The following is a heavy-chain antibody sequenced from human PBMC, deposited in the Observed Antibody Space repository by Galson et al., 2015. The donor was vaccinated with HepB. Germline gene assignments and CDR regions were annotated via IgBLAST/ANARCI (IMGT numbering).Heavy chain of an antibody. V-gene: IGHV3-74*01. CDR1: GFTFSSYW. D-gene: IGHD3-22*01. Sequence: SLRLSCAASGFTFSSYWMHWVRQAPGKGLVWVSRINSDGSSTSYADSVKGRFTISRDNAKNTLYLQMNSLRAEDTAVYYCATIDYYDSSGYYYGGLGWGQGTLVTVSS. CDR3: ATIDYYDSSGYYYGGLG. J-gene: IGHJ4*02. CDR2: INSDGSST.